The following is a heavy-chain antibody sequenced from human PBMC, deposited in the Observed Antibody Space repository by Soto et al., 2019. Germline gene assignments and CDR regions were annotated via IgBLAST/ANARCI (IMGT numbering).Heavy chain of an antibody. CDR2: IYPGDSDT. Sequence: PGESLKIXCKGSGYSFTSYWIGWVRQMPGKGLEWMGIIYPGDSDTRYSPSFQGQVTISADKSISTAYLQWSSLKASDTAMYYCASGYCSSTSGYDYYYYGMDVWGQGTTVTVSS. J-gene: IGHJ6*02. CDR1: GYSFTSYW. D-gene: IGHD2-2*01. CDR3: ASGYCSSTSGYDYYYYGMDV. V-gene: IGHV5-51*01.